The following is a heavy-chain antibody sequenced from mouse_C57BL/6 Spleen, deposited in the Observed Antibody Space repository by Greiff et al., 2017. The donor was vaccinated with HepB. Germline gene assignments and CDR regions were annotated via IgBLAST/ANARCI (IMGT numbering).Heavy chain of an antibody. CDR1: GFTFSDYY. D-gene: IGHD2-4*01. J-gene: IGHJ4*01. V-gene: IGHV5-12*01. CDR2: ISNGGGST. Sequence: EVHLVESGGGLVQPGGSLKLSCAASGFTFSDYYMYWVRQTPEKRLEWVAYISNGGGSTYYPDTVKGRFTISRDNAKNTLYLQMSRLKSEDTAMYYCARYDYAYAMDYWGQGTSVTVSS. CDR3: ARYDYAYAMDY.